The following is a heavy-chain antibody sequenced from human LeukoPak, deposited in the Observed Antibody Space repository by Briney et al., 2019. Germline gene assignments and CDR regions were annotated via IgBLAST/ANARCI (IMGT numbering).Heavy chain of an antibody. V-gene: IGHV1-69*01. CDR1: GGTFSSYA. J-gene: IGHJ4*02. Sequence: SVKVSCKASGGTFSSYAISWVRQAPGQGLEWMGGIIPIFGTANYAQKFQGRVAITADESTSTAYMELSSLRSEDTAVYYCAREVAAAGSLMFDYWGQGTLVTVSS. D-gene: IGHD6-13*01. CDR2: IIPIFGTA. CDR3: AREVAAAGSLMFDY.